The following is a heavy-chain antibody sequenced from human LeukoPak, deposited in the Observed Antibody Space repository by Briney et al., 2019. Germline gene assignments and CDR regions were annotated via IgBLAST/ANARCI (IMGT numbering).Heavy chain of an antibody. D-gene: IGHD3-16*01. CDR2: IWYDGSNK. V-gene: IGHV3-33*01. Sequence: GGSLRLSCAASGFTFSSHGMHWVRQSPGKGLEWVAVIWYDGSNKYYADSVKGRFTISRDNFKNTLYLQMDSLRVEDTAVYYCVRRGTGKILDYWGQGILVTVSS. CDR1: GFTFSSHG. J-gene: IGHJ4*02. CDR3: VRRGTGKILDY.